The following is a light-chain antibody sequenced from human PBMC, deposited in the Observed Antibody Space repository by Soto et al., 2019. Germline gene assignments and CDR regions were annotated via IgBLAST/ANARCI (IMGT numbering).Light chain of an antibody. CDR2: QVT. Sequence: QSVLTQPASVSGSPGQSITISCTGTSSDLAIYNYVSWYQQQPGKAPKLMIYQVTNRPSGVSNRFSGSRSGNTASLTISGLQAEDEADYYCGTWDSSLSVGVFGGGTKLTVL. V-gene: IGLV2-14*01. CDR1: SSDLAIYNY. J-gene: IGLJ2*01. CDR3: GTWDSSLSVGV.